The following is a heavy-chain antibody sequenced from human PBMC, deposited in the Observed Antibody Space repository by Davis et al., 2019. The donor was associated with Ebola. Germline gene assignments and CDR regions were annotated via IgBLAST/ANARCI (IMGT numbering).Heavy chain of an antibody. D-gene: IGHD3-3*01. Sequence: AVSVKVSCKASGYTFTSYAMHWVRQAPGQRLEWMGWINAGNGNTKYSQKFQGRVTITRDTSASTAYMELSSLRSEDTAVYYCARDSGIFGVGYDYWGQGTLVTVSS. V-gene: IGHV1-3*01. J-gene: IGHJ4*02. CDR1: GYTFTSYA. CDR2: INAGNGNT. CDR3: ARDSGIFGVGYDY.